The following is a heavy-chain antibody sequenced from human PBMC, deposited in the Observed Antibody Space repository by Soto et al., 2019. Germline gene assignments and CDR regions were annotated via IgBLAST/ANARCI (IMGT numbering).Heavy chain of an antibody. CDR3: AKTYAVDV. V-gene: IGHV5-51*01. CDR2: IYPGDSDT. Sequence: GESLKISCKGSGYSFTSYWIGWVRQMPGKGLEWMGIIYPGDSDTRYSPSFQGQVTISADKSISTAYLQMNSLRAEDTAVYYCAKTYAVDVWGQGTMVTVSS. J-gene: IGHJ3*01. CDR1: GYSFTSYW.